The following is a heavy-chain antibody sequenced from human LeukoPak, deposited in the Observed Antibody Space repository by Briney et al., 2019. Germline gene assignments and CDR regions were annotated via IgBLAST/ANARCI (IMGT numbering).Heavy chain of an antibody. CDR3: ARAEPWLEIDY. CDR1: GFTFSSYG. D-gene: IGHD6-19*01. V-gene: IGHV3-33*01. J-gene: IGHJ4*02. CDR2: IWYDGSNE. Sequence: PGGSLRLSCAASGFTFSSYGMHWVRQAPGKGLEWVAVIWYDGSNEYYADSVKGRFTISRDNSKNTLYLQMNSLRAEDTAVYYCARAEPWLEIDYWGQGTLVTVSS.